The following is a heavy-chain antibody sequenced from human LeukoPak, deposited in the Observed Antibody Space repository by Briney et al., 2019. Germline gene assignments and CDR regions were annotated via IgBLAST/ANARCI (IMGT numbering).Heavy chain of an antibody. CDR1: GGSISSYY. V-gene: IGHV4-59*01. D-gene: IGHD3-3*01. CDR3: AGGAQDFWSGYYTPHFDY. CDR2: IYYSGST. Sequence: SETLSLTCTVSGGSISSYYWSWIRQPPGKGLEWIGYIYYSGSTNYNPSLKSRVTISVDTSKNQFSLKLSSVTAADTAVYYCAGGAQDFWSGYYTPHFDYWGQGTLVTVSS. J-gene: IGHJ4*02.